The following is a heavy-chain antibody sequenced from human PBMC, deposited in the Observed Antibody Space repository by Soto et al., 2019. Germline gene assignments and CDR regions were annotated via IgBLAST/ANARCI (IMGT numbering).Heavy chain of an antibody. CDR2: MNPNSGDT. Sequence: XXQSGAEVXKPGASVTVSCKASGYRFSDYYLHWVRQAPGQGPEWMGWMNPNSGDTKYAQKFKGRVTMTRDTSVRTAFMELNWLKSDDTAVYYCARESGGATATLDYYYFYMDVWGIGTTVTVSS. D-gene: IGHD5-12*01. V-gene: IGHV1-2*02. CDR1: GYRFSDYY. J-gene: IGHJ6*03. CDR3: ARESGGATATLDYYYFYMDV.